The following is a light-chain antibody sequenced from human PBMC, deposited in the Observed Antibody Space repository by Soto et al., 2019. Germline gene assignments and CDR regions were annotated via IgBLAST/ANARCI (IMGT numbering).Light chain of an antibody. Sequence: EIVMTQSPATLSVSPGERATLSCRASQSVSSNFAWYQQKPGQAPRLLIYDASTRATGIPGRFSGSGSGTEFTLIISSLQSEDVAVYYCQQYNNWPSWTFGQGTKVEIK. V-gene: IGKV3-15*01. CDR3: QQYNNWPSWT. CDR1: QSVSSN. CDR2: DAS. J-gene: IGKJ1*01.